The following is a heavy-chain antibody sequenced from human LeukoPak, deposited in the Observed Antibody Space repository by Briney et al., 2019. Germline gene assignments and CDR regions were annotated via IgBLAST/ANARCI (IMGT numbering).Heavy chain of an antibody. Sequence: GASVKVSCKASGYTFTSYGISWVRQAPGQGLEWMGWINPNSGGTNYAQKFQGRVTMTRDTSISTAYMELSRLRSDDTAVYYCARGGVLRYFDWLLLIDYWGQGTLVTVSS. CDR2: INPNSGGT. V-gene: IGHV1-2*02. CDR3: ARGGVLRYFDWLLLIDY. CDR1: GYTFTSYG. D-gene: IGHD3-9*01. J-gene: IGHJ4*02.